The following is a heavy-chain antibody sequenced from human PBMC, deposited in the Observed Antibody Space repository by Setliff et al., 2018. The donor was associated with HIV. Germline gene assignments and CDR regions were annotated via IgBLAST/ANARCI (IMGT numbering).Heavy chain of an antibody. CDR3: ARPRYCISTNCYEAFDY. J-gene: IGHJ4*02. D-gene: IGHD2-2*01. CDR1: GFTFSNAW. CDR2: IRG. V-gene: IGHV3-15*02. Sequence: GGSLRLSCAASGFTFSNAWLSWVRQASGKGLEWVGRIRGDYGASRSDRFTISRDDSKNTAYLQITNLQIEDTAVYYCARPRYCISTNCYEAFDYWGQGTLVTVSS.